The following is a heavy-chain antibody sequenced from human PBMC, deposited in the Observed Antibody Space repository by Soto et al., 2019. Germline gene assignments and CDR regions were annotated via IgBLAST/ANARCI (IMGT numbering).Heavy chain of an antibody. V-gene: IGHV4-30-2*01. CDR3: ARDSLTGNYFYP. D-gene: IGHD1-7*01. Sequence: SETLSLTCAVSGGSISSGGYAWNWIRQPPGKGLEWIGYIYHSGYTSYNPSLKNRVTISVDKSKNQFSLTLSFVTAADTAVYYCARDSLTGNYFYPWGQGTLVTVSS. J-gene: IGHJ5*02. CDR1: GGSISSGGYA. CDR2: IYHSGYT.